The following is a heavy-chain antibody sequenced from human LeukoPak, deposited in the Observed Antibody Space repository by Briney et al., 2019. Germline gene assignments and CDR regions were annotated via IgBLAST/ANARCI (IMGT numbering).Heavy chain of an antibody. Sequence: GASVKVSCKASGGTFSSYAISWVRQAPGQVLEWMGGIIPIFGTANYAQKFQGRVTITADESTSTAYMELSSLRSEDTAVYCCARAGEGRVTPYLDSYYYGMDVWGQGTTVTVSS. CDR1: GGTFSSYA. V-gene: IGHV1-69*13. J-gene: IGHJ6*02. CDR2: IIPIFGTA. D-gene: IGHD2-21*02. CDR3: ARAGEGRVTPYLDSYYYGMDV.